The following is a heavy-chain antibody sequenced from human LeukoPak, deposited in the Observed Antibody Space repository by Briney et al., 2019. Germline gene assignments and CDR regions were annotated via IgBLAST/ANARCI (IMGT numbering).Heavy chain of an antibody. CDR1: GFTFSSYA. V-gene: IGHV3-23*01. CDR3: ARIRSSWYSFFDY. J-gene: IGHJ4*02. Sequence: GSLRLSCAASGFTFSSYAMSWVRQAPGKGLEWVSAISGSGGSTYYADSVKGRFTISRDNSKNTLYLQMNSLRAEDTAVYYCARIRSSWYSFFDYWGQGTLVTVSS. CDR2: ISGSGGST. D-gene: IGHD6-13*01.